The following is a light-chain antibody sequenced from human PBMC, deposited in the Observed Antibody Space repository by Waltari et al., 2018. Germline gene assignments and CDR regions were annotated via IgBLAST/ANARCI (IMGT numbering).Light chain of an antibody. CDR2: GAS. CDR3: QHYVRLPVT. CDR1: QSISSF. V-gene: IGKV3-20*01. Sequence: IVLMQSPGTLSLSPGERATLSCRASQSISSFLVWYQQKPGQAPRLLIYGASTRATGIPDRFSGSGSGTDFSLTISRLEPEDFAVYYCQHYVRLPVTFGQGTKVEIK. J-gene: IGKJ1*01.